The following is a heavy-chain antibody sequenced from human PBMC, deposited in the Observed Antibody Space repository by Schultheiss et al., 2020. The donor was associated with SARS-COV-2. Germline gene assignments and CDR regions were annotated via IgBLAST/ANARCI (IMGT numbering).Heavy chain of an antibody. CDR1: GYTFTNYY. J-gene: IGHJ6*02. Sequence: ASVKVSCKAAGYTFTNYYMNWVRQAPGHGLAWMGIINPRGGSTRFAQKFQGRVTVTRDTSMSTVYMELRSLRSEDTAVYYCARDRTPWCIPVAGEGVDFDYYYGMDVWGQGTTVTVSS. CDR3: ARDRTPWCIPVAGEGVDFDYYYGMDV. D-gene: IGHD6-19*01. CDR2: INPRGGST. V-gene: IGHV1-46*01.